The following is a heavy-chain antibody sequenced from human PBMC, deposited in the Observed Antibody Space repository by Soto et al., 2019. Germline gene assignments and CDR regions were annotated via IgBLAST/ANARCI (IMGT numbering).Heavy chain of an antibody. CDR3: ARQPTGYPNWFDA. CDR1: GGSVTSSTSS. CDR2: IFYGHGT. J-gene: IGHJ5*02. V-gene: IGHV4-39*01. Sequence: QVQLQESGPGLVNPSETLSLTCTVSGGSVTSSTSSWAWVRQPPGKGLHWIGTIFYGHGTYYNPSLESRVTISLDTSKIQFSLELTSATAADTAVYYCARQPTGYPNWFDAWGRGILVIDSS. D-gene: IGHD3-9*01.